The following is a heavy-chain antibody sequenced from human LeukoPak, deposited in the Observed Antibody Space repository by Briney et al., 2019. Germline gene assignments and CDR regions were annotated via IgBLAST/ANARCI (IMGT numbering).Heavy chain of an antibody. CDR3: AKGSLDYYYGMDV. CDR1: GFTFSSYA. CDR2: ISGSSGRT. J-gene: IGHJ6*02. V-gene: IGHV3-23*01. Sequence: GGSLRLSCAASGFTFSSYAMSWVRQAPGKGLEWVSAISGSSGRTYYADSVKGRFTISRDNSKNTLYLQMNSLRAEDMAVYYCAKGSLDYYYGMDVWGQGTTVTVSS.